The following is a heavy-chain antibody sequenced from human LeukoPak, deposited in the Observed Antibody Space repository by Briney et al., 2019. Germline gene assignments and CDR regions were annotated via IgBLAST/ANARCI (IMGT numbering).Heavy chain of an antibody. CDR1: GFTFISYG. CDR2: ISYDGSNK. Sequence: GGSLRLSCAASGFTFISYGMHWVRQAPGKGLEWVAVISYDGSNKYYADSVKGRFTISRDNSKNTLYLQMNSLRAEDTAVYYCAKGINWFDPWGQGTLVTVSS. V-gene: IGHV3-30*18. D-gene: IGHD3-10*01. J-gene: IGHJ5*02. CDR3: AKGINWFDP.